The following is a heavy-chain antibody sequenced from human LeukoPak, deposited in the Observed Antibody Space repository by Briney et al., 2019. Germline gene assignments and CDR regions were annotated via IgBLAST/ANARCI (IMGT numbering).Heavy chain of an antibody. J-gene: IGHJ4*02. V-gene: IGHV3-23*01. CDR1: GFTFSSYA. D-gene: IGHD6-19*01. CDR3: AKFGNSYSGIAVAGLNFDY. Sequence: GGSLRLSCAASGFTFSSYAMSWVRQAPGKGLERVSAISGSGGSTYYADSVKGRFTISRDNSKNTLYLQMNSLRAEDTAVYYCAKFGNSYSGIAVAGLNFDYWGQGTLVTVSS. CDR2: ISGSGGST.